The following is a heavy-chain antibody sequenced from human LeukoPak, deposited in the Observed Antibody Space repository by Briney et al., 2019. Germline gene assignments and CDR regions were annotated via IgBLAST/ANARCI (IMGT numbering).Heavy chain of an antibody. D-gene: IGHD3-10*01. Sequence: PSETLSLTCTVSGGSISSYYWSWIRQPAGKGLEWIGRIYTSGSTNYNPSLKSRVTMSVDTSKNQFSLKLSSVTAADTAVYYCARGGYYYGSGSYYPPDYWGQGTLVTVSS. CDR2: IYTSGST. J-gene: IGHJ4*02. CDR1: GGSISSYY. V-gene: IGHV4-4*07. CDR3: ARGGYYYGSGSYYPPDY.